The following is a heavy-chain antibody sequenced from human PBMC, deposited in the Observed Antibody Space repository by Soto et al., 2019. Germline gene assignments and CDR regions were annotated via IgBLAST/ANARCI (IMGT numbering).Heavy chain of an antibody. CDR1: GFTFSSYS. V-gene: IGHV3-21*01. D-gene: IGHD2-15*01. CDR3: ARDHTPNIVVVVAAAPVAFDI. CDR2: ISSSSSYI. J-gene: IGHJ3*02. Sequence: GGSLRLSCAASGFTFSSYSMNWVRQAPGKGLEWVSSISSSSSYIYYADSVKGRFTISRDNAKNSLYLQMNSLRAEDTVVYYCARDHTPNIVVVVAAAPVAFDIWGQGAMVTVSS.